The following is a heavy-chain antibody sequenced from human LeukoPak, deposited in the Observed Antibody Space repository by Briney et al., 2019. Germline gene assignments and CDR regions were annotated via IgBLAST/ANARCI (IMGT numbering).Heavy chain of an antibody. J-gene: IGHJ4*02. CDR3: ARASAMATIGSVDY. CDR1: GFTFSSYW. D-gene: IGHD5-24*01. V-gene: IGHV3-7*03. Sequence: GGSLRLSCAASGFTFSSYWMSWVRQAPGKGLEWVANIKQDGSEKYYVDSVKGRFTISRDNAKNSLYLQMNSLRAEDTAVYYCARASAMATIGSVDYWGQGTLVTVSS. CDR2: IKQDGSEK.